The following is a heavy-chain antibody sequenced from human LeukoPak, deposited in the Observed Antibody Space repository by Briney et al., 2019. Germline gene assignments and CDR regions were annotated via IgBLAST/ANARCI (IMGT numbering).Heavy chain of an antibody. J-gene: IGHJ4*02. CDR3: ARQARELLLNY. CDR2: IYYSGST. CDR1: GGSISSTSYY. D-gene: IGHD1-26*01. Sequence: SETLSLTCTVPGGSISSTSYYWGWIRQPPGKELEWIGTIYYSGSTFYNPSLKSRVTISADTSKNQFSLKLSSVTAADMAVYYCARQARELLLNYWGQGTLVTVSS. V-gene: IGHV4-39*01.